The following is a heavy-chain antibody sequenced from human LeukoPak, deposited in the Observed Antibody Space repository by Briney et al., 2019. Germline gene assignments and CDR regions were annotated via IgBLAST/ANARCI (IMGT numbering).Heavy chain of an antibody. D-gene: IGHD5-18*01. CDR1: GFTFSDPY. J-gene: IGHJ4*02. Sequence: GGSLRLSCEASGFTFSDPYMSWIRQAPGKGLECLSCISGSGTDINYADSVRGRFTISRDNAKNLLYLQMNDLRVEDTAVYYCARTARHLDYWGQGTLVTVSS. V-gene: IGHV3-11*04. CDR2: ISGSGTDI. CDR3: ARTARHLDY.